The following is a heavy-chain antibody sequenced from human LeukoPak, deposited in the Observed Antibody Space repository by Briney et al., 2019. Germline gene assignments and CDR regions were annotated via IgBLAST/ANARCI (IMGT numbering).Heavy chain of an antibody. V-gene: IGHV3-7*01. CDR1: GFTFSSYW. Sequence: SGGSLRLSCAASGFTFSSYWMSWVRQAPGKGLEWVANIKQNGSEKYYVDSVKGRFTISRDNAKNSLYLQMNSLRAEDTAVYYCARESNYHWFDPWGQGTLVTVSS. CDR2: IKQNGSEK. J-gene: IGHJ5*02. D-gene: IGHD1-7*01. CDR3: ARESNYHWFDP.